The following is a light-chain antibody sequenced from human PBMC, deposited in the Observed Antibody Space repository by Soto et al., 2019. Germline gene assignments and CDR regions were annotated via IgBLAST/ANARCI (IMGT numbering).Light chain of an antibody. V-gene: IGLV3-9*01. J-gene: IGLJ1*01. CDR1: NIGSKI. CDR2: RDS. Sequence: SYELTQPHSVSVALGQTAKIPCEGNNIGSKIVHWYQQKPGQAPVKVIYRDSHRPSGIPERFSGSNPGKTATLTISGAQAGDEADYYCQVWDTTSYVFGAGTKLTVL. CDR3: QVWDTTSYV.